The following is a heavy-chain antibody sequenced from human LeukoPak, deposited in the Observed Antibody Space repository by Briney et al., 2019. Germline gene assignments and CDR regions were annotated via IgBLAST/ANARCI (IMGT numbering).Heavy chain of an antibody. CDR2: NNPSGGST. CDR3: ARAGGRKVEFDY. Sequence: ASVKVSCKASGYTFTSYFIHWVRQAPGQGLEWMGINNPSGGSTSFAQKFQGRVTMTRDTSTSTVYMELSSLTCDDTAVYYCARAGGRKVEFDYWGQGTLVTVSS. V-gene: IGHV1-46*01. J-gene: IGHJ4*02. CDR1: GYTFTSYF. D-gene: IGHD2-15*01.